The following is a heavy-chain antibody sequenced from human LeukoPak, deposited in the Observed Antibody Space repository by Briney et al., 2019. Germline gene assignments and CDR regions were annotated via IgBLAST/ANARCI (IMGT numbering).Heavy chain of an antibody. Sequence: SGGSLRLSCAASGFTFSSYSMNWVRQAPGKGLEWVSSISSSSSYIYYADSVKGRFTISRDNSKNTLYLQMNSLRAEDTAVYYCAKVGSIVVVPAANFDYWGQGTLVTVSS. CDR2: ISSSSSYI. V-gene: IGHV3-21*04. D-gene: IGHD2-2*01. CDR3: AKVGSIVVVPAANFDY. J-gene: IGHJ4*02. CDR1: GFTFSSYS.